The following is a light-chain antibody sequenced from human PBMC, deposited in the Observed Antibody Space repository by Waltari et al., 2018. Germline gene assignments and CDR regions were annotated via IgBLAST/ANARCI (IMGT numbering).Light chain of an antibody. J-gene: IGKJ2*03. CDR1: QSISSW. V-gene: IGKV1-5*03. Sequence: DIQMTQSPSTLSASVGARVTIPCRASQSISSWLAWFQQKPGKAPKVLIYKASSLEGGVPSRFSGSGSGTEFTLTISSLQPDDFATYYCQHYSSYPYSFGQGTKLEIK. CDR3: QHYSSYPYS. CDR2: KAS.